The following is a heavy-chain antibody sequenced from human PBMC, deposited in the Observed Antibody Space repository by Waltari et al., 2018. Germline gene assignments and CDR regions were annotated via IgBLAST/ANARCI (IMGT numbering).Heavy chain of an antibody. D-gene: IGHD4-17*01. J-gene: IGHJ4*02. CDR2: VDPTDGTT. CDR3: ARRSRWGLRGALDS. CDR1: GYTFTDYF. Sequence: EVQLVQSGAEVTAPGTTVKISCKVSGYTFTDYFIHWVQQAPGKGLEWMGLVDPTDGTTNYAEKFQGRITITADTSADAAYLELSTLRSEDTAVYYCARRSRWGLRGALDSWGQGTLVAVSS. V-gene: IGHV1-69-2*01.